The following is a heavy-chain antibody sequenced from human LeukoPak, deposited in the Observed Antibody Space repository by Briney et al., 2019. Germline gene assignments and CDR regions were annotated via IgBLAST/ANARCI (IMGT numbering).Heavy chain of an antibody. Sequence: GGPLRLSCGASGFALRSYNMNWVGRAPGKGRGGVSGINRKSANIYSAASVKGRFTVSRDHAKNSPYLHMNSLRAEDTAVYYCARDPHTSGAKNWFAPWGQGTLVTVSS. CDR1: GFALRSYN. D-gene: IGHD3-10*01. V-gene: IGHV3-21*01. CDR3: ARDPHTSGAKNWFAP. CDR2: INRKSANI. J-gene: IGHJ5*02.